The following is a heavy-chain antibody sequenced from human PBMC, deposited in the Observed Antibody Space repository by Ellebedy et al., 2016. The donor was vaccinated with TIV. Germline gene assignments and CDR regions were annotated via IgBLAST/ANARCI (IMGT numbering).Heavy chain of an antibody. CDR3: ARDHPLGIENFDY. D-gene: IGHD7-27*01. CDR2: INSDGSST. CDR1: GFTFSSYW. Sequence: GESLKISCAASGFTFSSYWMHWVRQAPGKGLVWVSRINSDGSSTSYADSVKGRFTISRDNAKNTLYLQMNSLSAKDTAVYYCARDHPLGIENFDYWGQGTLVTVSS. V-gene: IGHV3-74*01. J-gene: IGHJ4*02.